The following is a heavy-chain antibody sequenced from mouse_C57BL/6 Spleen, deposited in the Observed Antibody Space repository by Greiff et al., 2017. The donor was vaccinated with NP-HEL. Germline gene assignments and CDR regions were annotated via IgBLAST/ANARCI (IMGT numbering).Heavy chain of an antibody. CDR1: GYAFTNYL. Sequence: VQLVESGAELVRPGTSVKVSCKASGYAFTNYLIEWVKQRPGQGLEWIGVINPGSGGTNYNEKFKGKATLTADKSSSTAYMQLSSLTSEDSAVYFCARRSNYVDYWGQGTTLTVSS. CDR2: INPGSGGT. V-gene: IGHV1-54*01. CDR3: ARRSNYVDY. J-gene: IGHJ2*01.